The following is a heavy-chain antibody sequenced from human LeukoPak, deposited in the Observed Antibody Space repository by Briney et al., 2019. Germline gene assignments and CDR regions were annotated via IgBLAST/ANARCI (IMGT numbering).Heavy chain of an antibody. CDR1: GHYW. CDR3: VSFYETY. Sequence: GGSLRLSCAASGHYWMHWVRQAPGKGLVWVSHINGDGSWTTYADSVKGRFTISKDNAKNTVYLQMNNLRAEDTAVYYCVSFYETYWGRGTLVTVSS. J-gene: IGHJ4*02. V-gene: IGHV3-74*01. D-gene: IGHD2-2*01. CDR2: INGDGSWT.